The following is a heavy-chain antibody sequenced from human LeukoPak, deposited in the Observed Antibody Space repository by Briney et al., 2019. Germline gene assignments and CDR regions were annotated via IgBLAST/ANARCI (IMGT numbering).Heavy chain of an antibody. CDR2: INHSGST. CDR3: ARDWLEPNSYYYYGMDV. Sequence: PSETLSLTCAVYGGSFSGYYWSWIRQPPGKGLEWIGEINHSGSTNYNPSLKSRVTISVDTSKNQFSLKLSSVTAADTAVYYCARDWLEPNSYYYYGMDVWGQGTTVTVSS. D-gene: IGHD1-1*01. CDR1: GGSFSGYY. J-gene: IGHJ6*02. V-gene: IGHV4-34*01.